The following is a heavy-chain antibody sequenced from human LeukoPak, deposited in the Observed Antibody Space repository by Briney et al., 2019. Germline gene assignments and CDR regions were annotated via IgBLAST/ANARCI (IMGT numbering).Heavy chain of an antibody. J-gene: IGHJ4*02. CDR1: GFTFDDYA. Sequence: QPGGSLRLSCAASGFTFDDYAMHWVRQAPGKGLEWVSLISWDGGSTYYADSVKGRFTISRDNSKNSLYLQMNSLRTEDTALYYCAKDVSISAAGTGDLDYWGQGTLVTVSS. D-gene: IGHD6-13*01. CDR2: ISWDGGST. V-gene: IGHV3-43D*04. CDR3: AKDVSISAAGTGDLDY.